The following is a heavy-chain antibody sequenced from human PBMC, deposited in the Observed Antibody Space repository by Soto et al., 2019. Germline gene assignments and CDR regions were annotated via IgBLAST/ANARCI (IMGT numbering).Heavy chain of an antibody. CDR3: GKDGGTNWNLILCDR. CDR2: ITSDGSTT. J-gene: IGHJ5*02. D-gene: IGHD2-15*01. Sequence: EVQLLESGGDLVQPGGSLRLSCAASGFSFSSSAMNWVRQAPGRGLEWVSAITSDGSTTTYADSVKGRFTIYRDNSKNTLNLQMNSLRAEDTAVNYCGKDGGTNWNLILCDRWGQGTLVTDSS. V-gene: IGHV3-23*01. CDR1: GFSFSSSA.